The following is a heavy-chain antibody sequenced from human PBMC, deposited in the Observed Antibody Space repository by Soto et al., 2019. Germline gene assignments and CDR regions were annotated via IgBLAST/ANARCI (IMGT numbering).Heavy chain of an antibody. CDR1: GFTFGTYA. D-gene: IGHD6-19*01. CDR2: ITGSGGST. J-gene: IGHJ5*02. CDR3: AKDRAVETREWGDP. V-gene: IGHV3-23*01. Sequence: PVWSLRLSCAASGFTFGTYAMNWVRQAPGKGLEWVSGITGSGGSTYYADSVKGRFTISRDNSKNTLYLQMNSLRGDDTAVYYCAKDRAVETREWGDPWCQGTRVTVCS.